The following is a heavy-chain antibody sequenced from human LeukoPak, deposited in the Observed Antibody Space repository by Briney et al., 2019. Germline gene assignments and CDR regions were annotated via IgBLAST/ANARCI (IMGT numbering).Heavy chain of an antibody. CDR2: IYYSGST. D-gene: IGHD5-18*01. V-gene: IGHV4-59*01. CDR1: GGSISSYY. CDR3: ARGGGIQLWLPHYYYYMDV. J-gene: IGHJ6*03. Sequence: SSETLSLTCTVSGGSISSYYWSWIRQPPGKGLEWIGYIYYSGSTNYNPSLKSRVTISVDTSKNQFSLKLSSVTAADTAVYYCARGGGIQLWLPHYYYYMDVWGKGTTVTVSS.